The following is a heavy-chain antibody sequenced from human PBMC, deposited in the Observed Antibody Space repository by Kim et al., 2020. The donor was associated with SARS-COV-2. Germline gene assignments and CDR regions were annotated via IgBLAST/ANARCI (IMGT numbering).Heavy chain of an antibody. CDR3: ARGVSWTFDC. Sequence: SENFYADSAMGRFTIARDNGKNSLYLQMNSLRADDTAVYHCARGVSWTFDCWGRGTLVTVSS. V-gene: IGHV3-7*01. D-gene: IGHD1-1*01. CDR2: SEN. J-gene: IGHJ4*02.